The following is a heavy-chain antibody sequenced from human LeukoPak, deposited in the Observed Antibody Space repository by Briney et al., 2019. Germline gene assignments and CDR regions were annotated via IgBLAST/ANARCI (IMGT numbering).Heavy chain of an antibody. CDR3: ARGQKYRNGYTVTELGSGYFDY. J-gene: IGHJ4*02. D-gene: IGHD5-18*01. Sequence: SETLSLTCTVSAGSISLYNTYYWNWIRQSPGKGLEWIGYIYYSGSTSYNPSLKSRVTISVDTSKNQFSLTLSSVTAADTAVYYCARGQKYRNGYTVTELGSGYFDYWGQGTLVTVSS. CDR1: AGSISLYNTYY. CDR2: IYYSGST. V-gene: IGHV4-59*01.